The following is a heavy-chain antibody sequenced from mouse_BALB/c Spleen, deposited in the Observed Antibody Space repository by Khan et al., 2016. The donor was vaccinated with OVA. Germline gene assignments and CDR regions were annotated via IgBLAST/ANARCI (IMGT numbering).Heavy chain of an antibody. CDR2: IAPGSGST. CDR1: GYTFTSYW. D-gene: IGHD1-1*01. J-gene: IGHJ4*01. CDR3: ARENYYGSSGYAMDY. Sequence: DLVKPGASVKLSCKASGYTFTSYWINWIKQRPGQGLEWIGRIAPGSGSTDYNEMFKGKATLTVDTSSSPVYIQLSSLSSEDSAVYFCARENYYGSSGYAMDYWGQGTSVTVSS. V-gene: IGHV1S41*01.